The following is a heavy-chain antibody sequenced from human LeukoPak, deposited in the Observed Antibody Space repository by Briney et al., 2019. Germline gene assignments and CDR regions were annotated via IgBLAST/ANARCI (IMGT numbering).Heavy chain of an antibody. CDR3: ARVVIVLMVYASMYNWFDP. Sequence: SETLSLTCTVSGGSIRSSYYYWGWIRQPPGKGLEWIGSIYDSGSTYYNPSLKSRVTISVDTSKNQFSLKLNSVTAADTAVYYCARVVIVLMVYASMYNWFDPWGQGTLVTVSS. CDR2: IYDSGST. V-gene: IGHV4-39*01. D-gene: IGHD2-8*01. CDR1: GGSIRSSYYY. J-gene: IGHJ5*02.